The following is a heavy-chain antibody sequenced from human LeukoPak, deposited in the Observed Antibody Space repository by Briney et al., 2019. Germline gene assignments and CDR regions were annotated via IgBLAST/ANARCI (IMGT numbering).Heavy chain of an antibody. D-gene: IGHD3-10*01. CDR2: MNPNSGNT. CDR3: ARGQARAVRGVINAY. Sequence: GASVKVSCKASGYTFTSYDIDWVRQATGQGLEWMGWMNPNSGNTGYAQKFQGRVTMTRNTSISTAYMELSSLRSEDTAVYYCARGQARAVRGVINAYWGQGTLVTVSS. CDR1: GYTFTSYD. V-gene: IGHV1-8*01. J-gene: IGHJ4*02.